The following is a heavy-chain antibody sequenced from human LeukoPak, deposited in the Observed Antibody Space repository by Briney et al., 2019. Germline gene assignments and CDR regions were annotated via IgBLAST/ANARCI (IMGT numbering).Heavy chain of an antibody. V-gene: IGHV3-23*01. CDR3: ATSTVAKYDY. D-gene: IGHD4-11*01. CDR2: ISGSGDST. J-gene: IGHJ4*02. CDR1: GFTFTNHA. Sequence: GGSLRLSCVASGFTFTNHAMTWVRQAPGKGLEWVSAISGSGDSTFNADSVKGRFTISRDNSKNTLYLQMNSLRAEDTALYYCATSTVAKYDYWGQGTLVAVSS.